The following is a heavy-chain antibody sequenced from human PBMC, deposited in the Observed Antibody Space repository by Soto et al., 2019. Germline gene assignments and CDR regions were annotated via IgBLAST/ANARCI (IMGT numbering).Heavy chain of an antibody. CDR3: AKSVGWYAIDS. CDR2: MLHSGAT. D-gene: IGHD6-19*01. J-gene: IGHJ4*02. CDR1: DVSISTSNW. V-gene: IGHV4-4*02. Sequence: QVQLQESGPGLVKPSGTLSLTCAVSDVSISTSNWWGWVRQSPGKGLEWIGDMLHSGATNYNPSLKSRVTISVDKSKNQFSLKLNSVTAADTAVYYCAKSVGWYAIDSWGQGTLVMVSS.